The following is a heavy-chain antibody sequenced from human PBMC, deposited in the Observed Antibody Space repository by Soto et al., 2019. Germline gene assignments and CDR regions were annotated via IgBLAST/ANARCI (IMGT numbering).Heavy chain of an antibody. CDR2: IWYDGSNK. Sequence: QVQLVESGGGVVQPGRSLRLSCAASGFTFSSYGMHWVRQAPGKGLEWVAVIWYDGSNKYYADSVKGRFTISRDNSKNTLYLQMNSLRAEDTAVYYCARDIGLRSFDWLSYWGQGNLVTVSS. J-gene: IGHJ4*02. CDR3: ARDIGLRSFDWLSY. D-gene: IGHD3-9*01. V-gene: IGHV3-33*01. CDR1: GFTFSSYG.